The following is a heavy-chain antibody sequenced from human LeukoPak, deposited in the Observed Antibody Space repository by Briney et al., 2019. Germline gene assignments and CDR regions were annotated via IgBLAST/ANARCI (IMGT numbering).Heavy chain of an antibody. J-gene: IGHJ4*02. CDR1: GYTFTSYY. D-gene: IGHD5-18*01. CDR2: INPSGGST. CDR3: ARGGYSYGPSPDYFDY. Sequence: ASVKVSCKASGYTFTSYYMHWVRQAPGQGLEWMGTINPSGGSTSYAQKFQGRVTMTRDMSTSTVYMELSSLRSEDTAVYYCARGGYSYGPSPDYFDYWGQGTLVTVSS. V-gene: IGHV1-46*01.